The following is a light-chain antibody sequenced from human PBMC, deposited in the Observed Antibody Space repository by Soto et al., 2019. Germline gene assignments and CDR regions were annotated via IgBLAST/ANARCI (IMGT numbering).Light chain of an antibody. V-gene: IGLV2-14*01. J-gene: IGLJ1*01. CDR2: EVS. CDR3: ISYTTSSTPYV. Sequence: QSALTQPASVSGSPGQSVTISCSGTSSDVGGYNYVSWYQQHPGKAPKLLIYEVSNRPSGVSNRFSGSKSASTASLTISGLQPEDEAEYYCISYTTSSTPYVFGAGTKVTVL. CDR1: SSDVGGYNY.